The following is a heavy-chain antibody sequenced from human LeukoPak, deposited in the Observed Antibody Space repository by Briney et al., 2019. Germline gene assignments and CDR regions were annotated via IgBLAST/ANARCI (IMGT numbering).Heavy chain of an antibody. V-gene: IGHV3-NL1*01. CDR3: AKLVVGATEQTDDY. CDR1: GFTFSSYG. CDR2: ISGSGGST. D-gene: IGHD1-26*01. Sequence: GGSLRLSCAASGFTFSSYGMHWVRQAPGKGLEWVSAISGSGGSTYYADSVKGRFTISRDNSKNTLYLQMNSLRAEDTAVYYCAKLVVGATEQTDDYWGQGTLVTVSS. J-gene: IGHJ4*02.